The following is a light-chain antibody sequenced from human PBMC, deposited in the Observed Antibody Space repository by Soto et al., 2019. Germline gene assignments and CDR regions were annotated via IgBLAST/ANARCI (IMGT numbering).Light chain of an antibody. CDR2: DAS. CDR1: QGISTY. CDR3: QQLNGYLALT. Sequence: DIQLTQSPSLLSASVGDRVTITCRASQGISTYFAWYQQKPGKAPKLLIYDASTLERGVPSRFRGSGSGTEFTLTISRLQPEDFATYYCQQLNGYLALTFGGGTTVEIK. J-gene: IGKJ4*01. V-gene: IGKV1-9*01.